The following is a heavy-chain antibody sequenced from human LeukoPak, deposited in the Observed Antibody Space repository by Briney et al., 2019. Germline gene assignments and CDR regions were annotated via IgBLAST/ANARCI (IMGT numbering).Heavy chain of an antibody. D-gene: IGHD3-9*01. CDR3: ARDGAAYYDILTGYYPDDY. CDR1: GFTFSSYA. V-gene: IGHV3-30-3*01. Sequence: GGSLRLSCAASGFTFSSYAMHWVRQAPGKGLEWVAVISYDGSSKYYADSVKGRFTISRDNSKNTLYLQMNSLRAEDTAVYYCARDGAAYYDILTGYYPDDYWGQGTLVTVSS. J-gene: IGHJ4*02. CDR2: ISYDGSSK.